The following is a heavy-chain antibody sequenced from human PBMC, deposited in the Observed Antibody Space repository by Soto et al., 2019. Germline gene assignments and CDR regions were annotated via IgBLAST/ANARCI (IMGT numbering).Heavy chain of an antibody. CDR1: GYTFTTYG. D-gene: IGHD3-10*01. CDR3: ARDWSAEVLPDY. J-gene: IGHJ4*02. Sequence: QVQLVQSGAEVGKPGASVKVSCKASGYTFTTYGISCVRQAPGQGLEWMGWISTYNGNTQFAQKFQGRVTMTTDTSTSTAYMELRSLTSDDTAVYYCARDWSAEVLPDYWGQGTLVTVSS. V-gene: IGHV1-18*01. CDR2: ISTYNGNT.